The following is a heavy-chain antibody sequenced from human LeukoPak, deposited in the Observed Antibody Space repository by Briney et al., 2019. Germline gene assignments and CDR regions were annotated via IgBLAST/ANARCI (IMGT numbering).Heavy chain of an antibody. Sequence: ASVKVSCKASGYSFTSYYMHWVRQAPGQGLKWMGIINPSGGSTSFAQKFQGRVTMTRDTSTTTVYMELSGLRSEDTAVYYCARDIPYEVSFGGLTVMGSFVLDYWGQGTLVTVSS. CDR2: INPSGGST. CDR3: ARDIPYEVSFGGLTVMGSFVLDY. J-gene: IGHJ4*02. D-gene: IGHD3-16*02. CDR1: GYSFTSYY. V-gene: IGHV1-46*01.